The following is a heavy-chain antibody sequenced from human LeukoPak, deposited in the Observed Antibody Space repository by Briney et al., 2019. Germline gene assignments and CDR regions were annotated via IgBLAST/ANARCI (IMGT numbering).Heavy chain of an antibody. D-gene: IGHD3-22*01. CDR2: ISSAGSST. CDR1: GFTFSSYW. V-gene: IGHV3-74*01. Sequence: GGSLRLSCAASGFTFSSYWMHWVRQDPGKGLVWVSRISSAGSSTTYADSVKGRFTISRDNAKNTLYLQMSSLRAEDTAVYYCAREKPYYYDTNGYHNWFDPWGQGTLVTVSP. CDR3: AREKPYYYDTNGYHNWFDP. J-gene: IGHJ5*02.